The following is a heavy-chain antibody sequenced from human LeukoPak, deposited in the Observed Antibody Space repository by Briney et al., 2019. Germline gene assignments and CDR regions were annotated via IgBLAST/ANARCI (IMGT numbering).Heavy chain of an antibody. D-gene: IGHD6-13*01. CDR1: GFTFDDYG. J-gene: IGHJ5*02. CDR3: TRDLRGSSWYSGRGNWFDP. CDR2: MSSGSTYT. Sequence: PGGSLRLSCAASGFTFDDYGMSWVRQAPGKGLEWVSSMSSGSTYTYYADSVKGRFTISRDNANNLLYLQMNSLRAEDTAVYYCTRDLRGSSWYSGRGNWFDPWGQGTLVTVSS. V-gene: IGHV3-21*01.